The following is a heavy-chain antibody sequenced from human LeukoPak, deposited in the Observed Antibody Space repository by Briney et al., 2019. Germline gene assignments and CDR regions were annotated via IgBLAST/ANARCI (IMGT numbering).Heavy chain of an antibody. CDR1: GFTFSCYS. CDR2: ISSSSSYI. CDR3: ASCYYDSSGYYYYAFDI. J-gene: IGHJ3*02. V-gene: IGHV3-21*01. D-gene: IGHD3-22*01. Sequence: KPGGSLRLSCAASGFTFSCYSMNWVRQAPGKWLEWVSSISSSSSYIYYADSVKGRFTISRDNAKNSLYLQMNSLRAEDTAVYYCASCYYDSSGYYYYAFDICDQGTMVTVSS.